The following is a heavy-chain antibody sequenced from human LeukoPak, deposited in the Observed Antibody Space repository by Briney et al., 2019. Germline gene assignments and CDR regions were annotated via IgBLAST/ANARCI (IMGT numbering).Heavy chain of an antibody. CDR3: ARDVKELDYYYYYYMDV. D-gene: IGHD6-13*01. J-gene: IGHJ6*03. Sequence: PGGSLRLSCAASGFTFSSYWMHWVRQAPGKGLVWVSRINSDGSSTSYADSVKGRFTISRDNAKNTLYLQMNSLRAEDTAVYYCARDVKELDYYYYYYMDVWGKGTTVTVSS. CDR2: INSDGSST. V-gene: IGHV3-74*01. CDR1: GFTFSSYW.